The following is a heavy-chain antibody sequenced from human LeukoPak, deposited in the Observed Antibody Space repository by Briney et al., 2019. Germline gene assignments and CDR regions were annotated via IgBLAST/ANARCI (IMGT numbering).Heavy chain of an antibody. D-gene: IGHD5-18*01. Sequence: GESLKISCKGLGYSFTTYWIGWVRQMPGKGLEWMGIIYPGDSDTRYSPSFQGQVTISADKSISTAYLQWSSLKASDTAMYYCARRVSLGTSVAAMDYFDYWGQGTLVTVSS. CDR1: GYSFTTYW. CDR2: IYPGDSDT. V-gene: IGHV5-51*01. CDR3: ARRVSLGTSVAAMDYFDY. J-gene: IGHJ4*02.